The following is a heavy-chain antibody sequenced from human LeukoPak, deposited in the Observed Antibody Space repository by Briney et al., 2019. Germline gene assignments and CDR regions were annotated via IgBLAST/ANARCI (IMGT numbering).Heavy chain of an antibody. Sequence: PGGSLRLSCAASGFTFASYAMTWVRQAPGKGLEWVSSISADGSTYYADSVKGRFTISRDNSRDTFFLEMNSLRAEDTALYYCAREEVAFDYWGQGTLVTVSS. CDR1: GFTFASYA. J-gene: IGHJ4*02. D-gene: IGHD2-15*01. V-gene: IGHV3-23*01. CDR2: ISADGST. CDR3: AREEVAFDY.